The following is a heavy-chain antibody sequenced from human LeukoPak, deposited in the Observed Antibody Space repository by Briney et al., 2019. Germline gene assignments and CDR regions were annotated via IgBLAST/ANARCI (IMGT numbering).Heavy chain of an antibody. D-gene: IGHD3-3*01. J-gene: IGHJ4*02. CDR3: ARDRADFWSGYDY. V-gene: IGHV1-2*02. CDR1: GFTVLGLY. Sequence: ASVKVSCKASGFTVLGLYIHWVRQAPGQGLEWMGWINPNSGGTNYAQKFQGRVTMTRDTSISTAYMELSRLRSDDTAVYYCARDRADFWSGYDYWGQGTLVTVSS. CDR2: INPNSGGT.